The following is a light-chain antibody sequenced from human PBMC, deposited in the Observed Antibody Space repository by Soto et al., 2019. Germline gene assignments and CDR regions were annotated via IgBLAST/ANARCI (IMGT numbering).Light chain of an antibody. CDR2: CAP. Sequence: EIVLTQSPATLSLSPGERATLSFMASQSVSSYLAWYQQKPGQAPRLLIYCAPSRATGIPDRFSGSGSGTDFTLTISRLEPEDFAVYYCQQYGSSPLTFGGGTKV. V-gene: IGKV3-20*01. CDR1: QSVSSY. J-gene: IGKJ4*01. CDR3: QQYGSSPLT.